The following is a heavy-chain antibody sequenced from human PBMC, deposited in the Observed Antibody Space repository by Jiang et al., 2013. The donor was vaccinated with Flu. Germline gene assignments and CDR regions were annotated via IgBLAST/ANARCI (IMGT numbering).Heavy chain of an antibody. V-gene: IGHV3-33*01. CDR3: ARDQGRGFGPRGGVDV. J-gene: IGHJ6*01. D-gene: IGHD3-10*01. CDR2: VWFDGSNE. CDR1: GFTFSSHG. Sequence: VQLVESGGGVVQPGKSLRLSCAAAGFTFSSHGMHWVRQAPGKGLEWVAVVWFDGSNEYSADSVKGRFTISRDNSKNTLYLQMNSLRAEDAAVYYCARDQGRGFGPRGGVDVWGPRDHGSPSPQ.